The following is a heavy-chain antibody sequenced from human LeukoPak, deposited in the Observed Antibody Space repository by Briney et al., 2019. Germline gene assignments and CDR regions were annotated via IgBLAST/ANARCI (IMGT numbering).Heavy chain of an antibody. CDR1: GYTFTSYA. D-gene: IGHD5-18*01. CDR2: IIPILGIA. J-gene: IGHJ4*02. V-gene: IGHV1-69*04. Sequence: ASVKVSCKASGYTFTSYAISWVRQAPGQGLEWMGRIIPILGIANYAQKFQGRVTITADKSTSTAYMELSSLRSEDTAVYYCAREKKAMATAFDYWGQGTLVTVSS. CDR3: AREKKAMATAFDY.